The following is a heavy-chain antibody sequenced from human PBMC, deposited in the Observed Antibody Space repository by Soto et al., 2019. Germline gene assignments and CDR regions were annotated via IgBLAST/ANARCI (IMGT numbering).Heavy chain of an antibody. V-gene: IGHV3-11*06. Sequence: GGSLRLSCPTSGFPFSDYYMSWIRQAPGKGLEWLSHISPKSTYRNYADSVKGRFTISRDNTKSSLFLQMNSLGVEDTAVYYCVRGGGGGLFEHWGQGVLVTVS. CDR2: ISPKSTYR. J-gene: IGHJ4*02. CDR3: VRGGGGGLFEH. CDR1: GFPFSDYY. D-gene: IGHD2-21*01.